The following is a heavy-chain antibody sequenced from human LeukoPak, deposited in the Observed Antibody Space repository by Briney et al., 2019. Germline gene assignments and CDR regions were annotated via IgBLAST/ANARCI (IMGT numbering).Heavy chain of an antibody. CDR1: GGSINNHY. J-gene: IGHJ4*02. CDR2: IYFTGTT. CDR3: ARGGGSPRN. V-gene: IGHV4-59*11. Sequence: SETLSLTCPVSGGSINNHYWSWIRQPPGMGLEWVGYIYFTGTTNYNPSLKSRVTISLDKSKNQFSLKLSSVTATDTAIYYCARGGGSPRNWGQGTLVTVSS. D-gene: IGHD3-10*01.